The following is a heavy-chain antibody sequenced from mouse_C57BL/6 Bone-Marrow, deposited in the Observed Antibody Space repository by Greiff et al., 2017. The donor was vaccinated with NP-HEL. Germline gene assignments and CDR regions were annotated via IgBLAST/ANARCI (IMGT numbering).Heavy chain of an antibody. J-gene: IGHJ4*01. V-gene: IGHV1-63*01. Sequence: VQLQQSGAELVRPGTSVKMSCKASGYTFTNYWIGWAKQRPGHGLEWIGDIYPGGGYTNYNEKFKGKATLTADNSSSTAYMQFSSLTSEDSAIYYCARGYGNYGAMDYWGQGTSVTVSS. CDR2: IYPGGGYT. D-gene: IGHD2-1*01. CDR3: ARGYGNYGAMDY. CDR1: GYTFTNYW.